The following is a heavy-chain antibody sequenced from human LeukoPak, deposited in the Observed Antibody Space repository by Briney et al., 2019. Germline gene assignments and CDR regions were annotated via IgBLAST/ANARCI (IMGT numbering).Heavy chain of an antibody. CDR3: ARARYYYGHYFDY. J-gene: IGHJ4*02. Sequence: SETLSLTCAVYGGSFSGYYWSWIRQPPGKGLEWIGEINHSGSTNYNPSLKSRVTISLDTSKNQFSLKLSSVTAADTAVYYCARARYYYGHYFDYWGQGTLVTVSS. CDR2: INHSGST. V-gene: IGHV4-34*01. CDR1: GGSFSGYY. D-gene: IGHD3-10*01.